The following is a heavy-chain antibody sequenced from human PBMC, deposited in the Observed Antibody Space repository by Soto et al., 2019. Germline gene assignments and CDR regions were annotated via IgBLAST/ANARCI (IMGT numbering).Heavy chain of an antibody. J-gene: IGHJ5*02. D-gene: IGHD2-15*01. V-gene: IGHV4-30-4*01. CDR2: IYYSGST. CDR1: GGSISSGDYY. CDR3: ARVVVVAATRDNWFDP. Sequence: QVQLQESGPGLVKPSQTLSLTCTVSGGSISSGDYYWSWIRQPPGKGLEWIGYIYYSGSTYYNPFRNTRVTLSVDTSKNQCSLQLSSVTAADTAVYYCARVVVVAATRDNWFDPWGQGTLVTVSS.